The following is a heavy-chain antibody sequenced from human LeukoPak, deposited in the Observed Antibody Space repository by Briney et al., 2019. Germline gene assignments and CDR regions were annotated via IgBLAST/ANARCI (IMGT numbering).Heavy chain of an antibody. CDR3: ARSHDDYGGEFDY. Sequence: GGSLRLSCAASGFTFSNHAMSWVRQAPGKGLEWVAAISGSGGSAYYADSVKGRFTISRDNSKNTLYLQMNSLRAEDTAVYYCARSHDDYGGEFDYWGQGTLVTVSS. CDR1: GFTFSNHA. CDR2: ISGSGGSA. D-gene: IGHD4-17*01. J-gene: IGHJ4*02. V-gene: IGHV3-23*01.